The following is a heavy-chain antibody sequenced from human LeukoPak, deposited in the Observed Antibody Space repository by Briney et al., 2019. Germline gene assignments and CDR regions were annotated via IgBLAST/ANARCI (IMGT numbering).Heavy chain of an antibody. CDR3: ARWHDYGDF. Sequence: GGSLRLSCAASGFTFSSYAMHWVRQAPGKGLEWVAVISYDGSIKYYADSVKGRFTISRDNSKNTLYLQMNSLRAEDTAVYYCARWHDYGDFWGQGTLVTVSS. CDR2: ISYDGSIK. V-gene: IGHV3-30-3*01. J-gene: IGHJ4*02. CDR1: GFTFSSYA.